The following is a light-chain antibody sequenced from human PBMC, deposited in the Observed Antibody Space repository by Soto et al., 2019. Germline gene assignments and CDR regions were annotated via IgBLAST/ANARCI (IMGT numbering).Light chain of an antibody. CDR3: MQALSAPLT. V-gene: IGKV2-28*01. CDR1: QSLLHGTGNTY. Sequence: IVMTQSPLSLPVTPGEPASISCRSSQSLLHGTGNTYLDWYVQKPGQSPQLLIYFASNRASGVPDRFIGSVSGTNFTLKISRVHTEDVGVYYCMQALSAPLTFGGGTKVEIK. CDR2: FAS. J-gene: IGKJ4*01.